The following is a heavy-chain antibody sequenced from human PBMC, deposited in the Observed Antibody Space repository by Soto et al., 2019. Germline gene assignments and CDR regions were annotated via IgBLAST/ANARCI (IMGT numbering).Heavy chain of an antibody. V-gene: IGHV1-69*02. D-gene: IGHD1-7*01. Sequence: QVQLVQSGAEVKKPGSSVKVSCKASGGTFSSYPISWVRQAPGQGLEWMGRIIPILDITDYAQRFKGRVTITADKSTSTAYMELSSLPSDDTHVYYCARPTSTRTTSGYYFDYWRQGTLVTVSS. J-gene: IGHJ4*02. CDR3: ARPTSTRTTSGYYFDY. CDR1: GGTFSSYP. CDR2: IIPILDIT.